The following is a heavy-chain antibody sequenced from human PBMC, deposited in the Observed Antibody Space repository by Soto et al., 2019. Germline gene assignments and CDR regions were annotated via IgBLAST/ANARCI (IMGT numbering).Heavy chain of an antibody. V-gene: IGHV1-46*03. CDR1: GDTFTSYY. CDR2: INPTGRST. J-gene: IGHJ1*01. CDR3: SRDLAPYRSTFDLQY. D-gene: IGHD6-13*01. Sequence: QVQLVQSGAEVKKPGASVKVSCTASGDTFTSYYMHWVRQAPGQGLEWVGKINPTGRSTSYAQKFQGRVTMTRDTSTSTVYMELSSLRSEDTGVYFCSRDLAPYRSTFDLQYWGPGTLVTVSS.